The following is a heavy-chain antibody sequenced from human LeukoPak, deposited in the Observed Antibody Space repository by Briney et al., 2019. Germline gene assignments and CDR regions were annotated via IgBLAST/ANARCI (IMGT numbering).Heavy chain of an antibody. Sequence: GGSLRLSCAASGFTFSSYWMHWVRQAPGKGLVWVSRINSDGSSTSYADSVKGRFTISRDNAKNTLYLQMNSLRAEDTAVYYCARAPLVVGPAAWGWFDPWGQGTLVTVSS. V-gene: IGHV3-74*01. CDR2: INSDGSST. CDR1: GFTFSSYW. J-gene: IGHJ5*02. D-gene: IGHD2-2*01. CDR3: ARAPLVVGPAAWGWFDP.